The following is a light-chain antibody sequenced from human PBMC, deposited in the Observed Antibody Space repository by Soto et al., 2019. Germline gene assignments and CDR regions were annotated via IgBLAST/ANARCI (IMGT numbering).Light chain of an antibody. J-gene: IGKJ5*01. Sequence: EFVFTQSPGTLSVSPGGRATHPCRASRSISGSYLAWYQQKPGQAPRLLIYGASSRATGIPDRFSGSGSGTDFTLTISSLEPEDFAVYYCQQYGSSPITFGRGTRLEIK. V-gene: IGKV3-20*01. CDR2: GAS. CDR3: QQYGSSPIT. CDR1: RSISGSY.